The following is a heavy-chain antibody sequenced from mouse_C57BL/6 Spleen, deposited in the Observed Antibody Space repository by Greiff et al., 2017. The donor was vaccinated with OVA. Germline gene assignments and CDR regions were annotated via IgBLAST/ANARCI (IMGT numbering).Heavy chain of an antibody. Sequence: VQLQQPGAELAKPGASVKLSCKASGYTFTSYWMHWVEQRPGQGLEWIGMIHPNMWSTNYNEKFKSKAALTVDKSSSTAYMQLSSLTSEDYAVYYCARSPDSYFFDDWNEDATLSISS. CDR2: IHPNMWST. D-gene: IGHD2-12*01. CDR3: ARSPDSYFFDD. V-gene: IGHV1-64*01. J-gene: IGHJ2*01. CDR1: GYTFTSYW.